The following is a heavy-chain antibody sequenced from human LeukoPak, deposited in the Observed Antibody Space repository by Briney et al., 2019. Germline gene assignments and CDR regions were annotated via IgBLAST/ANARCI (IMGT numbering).Heavy chain of an antibody. CDR3: ARARIAAAGNRWFDP. D-gene: IGHD6-13*01. J-gene: IGHJ5*02. V-gene: IGHV4-59*01. CDR1: GGSISSYY. Sequence: TSETLSLTCTVSGGSISSYYWSWIRQPPGKGLEWIGYVYYSGSTNYNPSLKSRVTISVDTSKNQFSLKLSSVTAADTAVYYCARARIAAAGNRWFDPWGQGTLVTVSS. CDR2: VYYSGST.